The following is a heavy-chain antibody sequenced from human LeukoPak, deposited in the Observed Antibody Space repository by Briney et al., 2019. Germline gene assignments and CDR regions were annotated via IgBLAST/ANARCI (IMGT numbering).Heavy chain of an antibody. J-gene: IGHJ4*02. Sequence: ASVKVSCKASGYTFTSYDINWVRQATGQGLEWMGWMNPNSGNTGYAQKFQGRVTITRNTSISTAYMELSSLRSEDTAVYYCARGYILTGYYPFDYWGQGTLVTVSS. CDR2: MNPNSGNT. D-gene: IGHD3-9*01. CDR1: GYTFTSYD. CDR3: ARGYILTGYYPFDY. V-gene: IGHV1-8*01.